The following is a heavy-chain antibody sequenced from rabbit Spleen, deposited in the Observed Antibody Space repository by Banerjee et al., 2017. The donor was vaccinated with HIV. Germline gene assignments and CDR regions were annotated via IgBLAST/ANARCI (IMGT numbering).Heavy chain of an antibody. Sequence: QEQLEESGGGLVKPAGSLTLTCKASGVSLSAKDVMCWVRQAPGTGLEWIACINAVTGKAVYSNWAKGRATISKPASTTVTLQMTSLTGADTATYFGTRGDCCFNLWGPGTLVTVS. D-gene: IGHD4-2*01. V-gene: IGHV1S45*01. CDR2: INAVTGKA. CDR1: GVSLSAKDV. J-gene: IGHJ4*01. CDR3: TRGDCCFNL.